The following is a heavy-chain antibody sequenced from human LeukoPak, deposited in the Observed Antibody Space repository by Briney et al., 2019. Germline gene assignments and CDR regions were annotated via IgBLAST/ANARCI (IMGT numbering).Heavy chain of an antibody. CDR1: GGSINNGGYY. Sequence: SQTLSLTCTVSGGSINNGGYYWSWIRQHPGKGLEWIGYIYYSGSTYYNPSLKSRVTISVDTSKNQFSLKLSSVTAADTAVYYYARQPDFFRTFDYWGQGTLVTVSS. CDR2: IYYSGST. V-gene: IGHV4-30-4*01. CDR3: ARQPDFFRTFDY. J-gene: IGHJ4*02. D-gene: IGHD2/OR15-2a*01.